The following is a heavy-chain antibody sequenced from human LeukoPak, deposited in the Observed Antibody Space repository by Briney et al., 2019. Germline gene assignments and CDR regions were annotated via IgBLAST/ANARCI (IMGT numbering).Heavy chain of an antibody. CDR3: ARGPRGCNAGYQFYY. D-gene: IGHD2-2*01. CDR2: IYYSGST. Sequence: SETLSLTCTVSGGSINNYYWSWIRQPPGNRLEWIGYIYYSGSTNYNPSLKSRVTISLDTSKNQFSLKLSSVTAADTAVYYCARGPRGCNAGYQFYYWGQGTLVTVSS. J-gene: IGHJ4*02. CDR1: GGSINNYY. V-gene: IGHV4-59*13.